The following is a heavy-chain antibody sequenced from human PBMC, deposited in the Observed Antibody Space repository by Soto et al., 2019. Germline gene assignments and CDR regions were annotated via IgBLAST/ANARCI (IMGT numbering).Heavy chain of an antibody. CDR2: IFSNDEK. V-gene: IGHV2-26*01. CDR3: ARSKGTYYDFWSGYYLKGWFDP. D-gene: IGHD3-3*01. CDR1: GFSLSNARMG. Sequence: QVTLKESGPVLVKPTETLTLTCTVSGFSLSNARMGVSWIRQPPGKALEWLAHIFSNDEKSYSTSLKSRLTISQDTSKSQVVLTMTNMDPVDTATYYCARSKGTYYDFWSGYYLKGWFDPWGQGTLVTVSS. J-gene: IGHJ5*02.